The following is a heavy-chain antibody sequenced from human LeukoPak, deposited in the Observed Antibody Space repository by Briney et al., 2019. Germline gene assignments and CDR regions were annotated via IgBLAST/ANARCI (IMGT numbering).Heavy chain of an antibody. CDR2: IYYSGST. CDR1: GGSISSGGYY. CDR3: ARGGDNWNLPYSWFDP. Sequence: SETLSLTCTVSGGSISSGGYYWSWIRQHPGKGLEWIGYIYYSGSTYYNPSLKSRVTISVDTSKNQFSLKLSSVTAADTAVYYCARGGDNWNLPYSWFDPWGQGTLVIVSS. J-gene: IGHJ5*02. D-gene: IGHD1-7*01. V-gene: IGHV4-31*03.